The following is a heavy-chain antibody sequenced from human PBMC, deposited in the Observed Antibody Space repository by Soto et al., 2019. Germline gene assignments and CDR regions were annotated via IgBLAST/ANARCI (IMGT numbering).Heavy chain of an antibody. CDR1: GFVFNMYW. J-gene: IGHJ4*02. D-gene: IGHD3-10*01. CDR3: LRGHRTSPVGTGDF. V-gene: IGHV3-74*01. Sequence: PGGSLRLSCAASGFVFNMYWMHWVRQVPGEGPEWVTRINDDGTRTDYADSAKGRFTISRDNAKDILYLQMNALRVDDTAVYYCLRGHRTSPVGTGDFWGQGTLVTVSS. CDR2: INDDGTRT.